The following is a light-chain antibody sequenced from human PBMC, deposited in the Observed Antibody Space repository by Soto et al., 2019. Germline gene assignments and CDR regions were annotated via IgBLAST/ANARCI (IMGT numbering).Light chain of an antibody. J-gene: IGKJ5*01. CDR3: QQYNIWRSIT. CDR2: GAS. V-gene: IGKV3-15*01. Sequence: EIVMTQSPDTLSVSPGERATLSCRASESIDSNLAWYQQKPGQAPRLLIYGASTRASDVPARFSGSGSGTEFTLTISSLQSEDFAVYYCQQYNIWRSITFGQGTRLEIK. CDR1: ESIDSN.